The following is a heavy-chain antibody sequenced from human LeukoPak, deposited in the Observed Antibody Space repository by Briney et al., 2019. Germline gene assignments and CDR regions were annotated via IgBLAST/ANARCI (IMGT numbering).Heavy chain of an antibody. CDR1: GGSISSYY. Sequence: PSETLSLTCTVSGGSISSYYWSWIRQPAGKGLEWIGRIYTSGSTNYNPSLKSRVTMSVDTSKNQFSLKLSSVTAADTAVYYCARTRLKYYYDSSGYYDYWGQGTLVTVSS. V-gene: IGHV4-4*07. CDR3: ARTRLKYYYDSSGYYDY. CDR2: IYTSGST. D-gene: IGHD3-22*01. J-gene: IGHJ4*02.